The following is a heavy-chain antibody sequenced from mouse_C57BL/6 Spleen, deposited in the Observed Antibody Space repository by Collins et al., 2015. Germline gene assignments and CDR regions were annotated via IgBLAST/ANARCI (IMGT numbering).Heavy chain of an antibody. J-gene: IGHJ3*01. CDR1: GYTFTSYW. Sequence: QVQLQQPGAELVRPGSSVKLSCKASGYTFTSYWMHWVKQRPIQGLEWIGNIDPSDSETHYNQKFKDKATLTVDKSSSTAYMQLSGLTSEDSAVYYCASDDGAWFAYWGQGTLVTVSA. V-gene: IGHV1-52*01. CDR3: ASDDGAWFAY. CDR2: IDPSDSET. D-gene: IGHD2-12*01.